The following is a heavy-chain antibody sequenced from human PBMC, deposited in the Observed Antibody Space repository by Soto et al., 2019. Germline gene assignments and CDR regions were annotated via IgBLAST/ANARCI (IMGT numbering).Heavy chain of an antibody. CDR2: IIPIFGTA. CDR1: GGTFSSYA. V-gene: IGHV1-69*13. J-gene: IGHJ4*02. CDR3: ARNYYDSSGYLATLYFDY. D-gene: IGHD3-22*01. Sequence: SVKVSCKASGGTFSSYAISWVRQAPGQGLEWMGGIIPIFGTANYAQKFQGRVTITADESTSTAYMELSSLRSEDTAVYYCARNYYDSSGYLATLYFDYWGQGTLVTVSS.